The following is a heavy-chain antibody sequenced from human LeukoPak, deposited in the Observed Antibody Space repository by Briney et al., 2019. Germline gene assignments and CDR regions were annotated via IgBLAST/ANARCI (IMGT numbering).Heavy chain of an antibody. D-gene: IGHD3-3*01. CDR2: ISGSGGST. V-gene: IGHV3-23*01. J-gene: IGHJ4*02. Sequence: GGSLRLSCAASGFTFSSYAMSWVRQAPGKGLEWVSAISGSGGSTYYADSVKGRFTISRDNSKNTLYLQMNSLRAEDTAVYYCAKDMGIFGVVIIGYFDYWGQGTLVTVSS. CDR1: GFTFSSYA. CDR3: AKDMGIFGVVIIGYFDY.